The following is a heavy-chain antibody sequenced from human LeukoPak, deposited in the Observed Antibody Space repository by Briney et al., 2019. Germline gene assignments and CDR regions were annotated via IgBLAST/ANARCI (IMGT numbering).Heavy chain of an antibody. CDR3: ARGGPTVRALSSLDS. D-gene: IGHD4-17*01. Sequence: PSETLSLTCNVSGGSMRSYYWIWIRQSPGEGLQWLGHIFYSGTTNYNPSLESRVTISVDTSRNHFSLHLTSVTTADTAVYYCARGGPTVRALSSLDSWGQGTLVTVSS. CDR1: GGSMRSYY. J-gene: IGHJ5*01. CDR2: IFYSGTT. V-gene: IGHV4-59*01.